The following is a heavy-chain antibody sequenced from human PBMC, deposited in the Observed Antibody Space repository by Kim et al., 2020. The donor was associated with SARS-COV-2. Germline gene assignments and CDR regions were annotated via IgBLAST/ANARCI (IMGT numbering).Heavy chain of an antibody. D-gene: IGHD2-15*01. J-gene: IGHJ4*02. CDR3: ARGILAPLDY. Sequence: NYHPPLKSRITISLDKSKNPFSLKLSSVTAADTAVYYCARGILAPLDYWGQGTLVTVSS. V-gene: IGHV4-4*02.